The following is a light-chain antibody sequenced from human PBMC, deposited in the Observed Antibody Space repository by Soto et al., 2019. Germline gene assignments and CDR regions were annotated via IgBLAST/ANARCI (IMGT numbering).Light chain of an antibody. J-gene: IGKJ1*01. CDR1: QSVPNSR. CDR2: DNS. CDR3: QKYGSSPWT. V-gene: IGKV3-20*01. Sequence: EIVLTQSPDPLSLSPGERATLSCRASQSVPNSRLAWYQQKPGQAPSLVISDNSIRATGIPDRFSGSGSGTDLNLTISRLEPEDFAVYYCQKYGSSPWTCGQGTKVDIK.